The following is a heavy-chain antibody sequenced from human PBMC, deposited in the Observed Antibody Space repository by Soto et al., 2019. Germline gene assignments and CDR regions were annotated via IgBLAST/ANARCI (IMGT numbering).Heavy chain of an antibody. D-gene: IGHD3-22*01. Sequence: QVQLVESGGALVKPGGSLRLSCAASGFSFRDYYMSWIRQAPGEGPEWISYISGSGNTIYYADSVKGRFIISRDNAKNALFLQMNSLRADDTAVYYCARDRLPMVVVVMGWFDPWGQGTLVTVSS. CDR2: ISGSGNTI. V-gene: IGHV3-11*01. CDR1: GFSFRDYY. J-gene: IGHJ5*02. CDR3: ARDRLPMVVVVMGWFDP.